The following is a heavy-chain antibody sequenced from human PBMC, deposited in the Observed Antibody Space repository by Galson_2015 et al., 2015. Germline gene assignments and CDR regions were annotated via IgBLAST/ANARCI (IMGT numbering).Heavy chain of an antibody. D-gene: IGHD3-10*01. CDR1: GYTLTSYA. V-gene: IGHV1-3*01. CDR2: INAGNGNT. Sequence: SVKVSCKASGYTLTSYAMHWVRQAPGQRLEWMGWINAGNGNTKYSQKFQGRVTITRDTSASTAYMELSSLRSEDTAVYYCARGLLWFGELFLVYYYGMDVWGQGTTVTVSS. J-gene: IGHJ6*02. CDR3: ARGLLWFGELFLVYYYGMDV.